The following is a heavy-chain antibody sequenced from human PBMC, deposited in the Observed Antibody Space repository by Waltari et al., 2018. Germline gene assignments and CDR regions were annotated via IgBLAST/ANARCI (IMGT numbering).Heavy chain of an antibody. J-gene: IGHJ4*02. D-gene: IGHD4-17*01. Sequence: QVQLVQSGAEVKKPGASVKVSCKASGYTFTGYYMHWVRQAPGQGLEWRGWYNPNRGGTNDAQKFQGRVTMTRDTSISTAYMELSRLRSDDTAVYYCSCNLPTTVVTAGDYWGQGTLVTVSS. CDR1: GYTFTGYY. CDR2: YNPNRGGT. V-gene: IGHV1-2*02. CDR3: SCNLPTTVVTAGDY.